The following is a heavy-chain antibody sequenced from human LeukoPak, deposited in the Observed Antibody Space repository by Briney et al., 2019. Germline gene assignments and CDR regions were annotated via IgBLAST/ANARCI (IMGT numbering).Heavy chain of an antibody. CDR2: ISAYNGNT. Sequence: ASVKVSCKASGYTLTNYGISWVRQAPGQGLEWMGWISAYNGNTNYAQKLQGRVTMTRDTSTSTVYMELSSLRSEDTAVYYCARVTGYSNRGGFDPWGQGTLVTVSS. CDR3: ARVTGYSNRGGFDP. J-gene: IGHJ5*02. V-gene: IGHV1-18*01. CDR1: GYTLTNYG. D-gene: IGHD6-13*01.